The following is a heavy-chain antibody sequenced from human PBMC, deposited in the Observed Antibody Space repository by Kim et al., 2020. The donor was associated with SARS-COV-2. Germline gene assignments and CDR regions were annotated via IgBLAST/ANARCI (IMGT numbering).Heavy chain of an antibody. D-gene: IGHD3-22*01. CDR2: SRPR. V-gene: IGHV3-21*06. Sequence: SRPRYYADSVKGRVTISRDNANNVLFLQMNSLRTDDTAMYYCANDISLGNWGQGTRVPVSS. CDR3: ANDISLGN. J-gene: IGHJ4*02.